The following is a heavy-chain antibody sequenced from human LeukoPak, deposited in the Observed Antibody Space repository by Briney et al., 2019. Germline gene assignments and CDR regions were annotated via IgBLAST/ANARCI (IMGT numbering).Heavy chain of an antibody. J-gene: IGHJ4*02. CDR2: ISSSSSTI. D-gene: IGHD2-2*01. V-gene: IGHV3-48*02. Sequence: PGGSLRLSCAVSGFTFSSYSMNWVRQAPAKGLEWVSYISSSSSTIYYADSVKGRFTISRDNAKNSLYLQMNSLRDEDTAVYYCVTDIVVVPAASLFGYWGQGTLVTVSS. CDR3: VTDIVVVPAASLFGY. CDR1: GFTFSSYS.